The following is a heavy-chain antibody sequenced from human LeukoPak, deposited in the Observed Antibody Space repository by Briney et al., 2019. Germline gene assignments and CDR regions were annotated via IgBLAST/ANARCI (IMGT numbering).Heavy chain of an antibody. CDR2: INSGSTYM. CDR1: GFYFSSYS. CDR3: ARVEATTGRNYHYYYMDV. V-gene: IGHV3-21*01. J-gene: IGHJ6*03. Sequence: PGGSLRLSCGASGFYFSSYSMNWVRQAPGKGLEWVSSINSGSTYMYYADSVKGRFTISRDNAKNSLHLQMYSLRAEDTAVYFYARVEATTGRNYHYYYMDVWGKGTTVTVSS. D-gene: IGHD1-1*01.